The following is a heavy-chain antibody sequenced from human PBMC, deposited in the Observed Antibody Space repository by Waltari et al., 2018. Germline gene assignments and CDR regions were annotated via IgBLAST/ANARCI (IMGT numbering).Heavy chain of an antibody. CDR3: ARANTIFGVIRTWYYMDV. D-gene: IGHD3-3*01. J-gene: IGHJ6*03. V-gene: IGHV4-34*01. Sequence: QVQLQQWGAGLLKPSETLSLTCVVSGGSFSGYYWSWIRQPPGKGLEWIGEINPSGRTNYHPSLKGRVTISIDTSKIQFSLKLRSVTVADTAVYYCARANTIFGVIRTWYYMDVWGKGTPVTVSS. CDR1: GGSFSGYY. CDR2: INPSGRT.